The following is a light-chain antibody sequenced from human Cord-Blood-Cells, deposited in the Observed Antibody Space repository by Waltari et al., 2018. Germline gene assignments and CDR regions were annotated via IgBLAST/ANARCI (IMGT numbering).Light chain of an antibody. Sequence: QSALTQPASVSGSPGQSITISCTGTSRDVGSYNLVSWFQQHPGKAPKRMIYEVSKRPSGVSNRFSGSKSGNTASLTISGLQAEDGADYYCCSYAGSRVFGGGTKLTVL. V-gene: IGLV2-23*02. CDR1: SRDVGSYNL. J-gene: IGLJ2*01. CDR2: EVS. CDR3: CSYAGSRV.